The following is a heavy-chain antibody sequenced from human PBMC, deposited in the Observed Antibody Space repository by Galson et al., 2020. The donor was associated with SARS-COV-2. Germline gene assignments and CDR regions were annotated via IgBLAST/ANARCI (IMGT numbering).Heavy chain of an antibody. CDR1: GGSISNADYY. J-gene: IGHJ4*02. CDR3: ARDYDSDGYQPRRSYLDS. D-gene: IGHD3-22*01. V-gene: IGHV4-30-4*01. CDR2: IFHSGAT. Sequence: SETLSLTCTVSGGSISNADYYWSWIRQPPGKGLEWLGYIFHSGATYFNPSLRSRLTISIDTSKNQFSLKLSSVTAADTAVYYCARDYDSDGYQPRRSYLDSWGPGTVVTVSS.